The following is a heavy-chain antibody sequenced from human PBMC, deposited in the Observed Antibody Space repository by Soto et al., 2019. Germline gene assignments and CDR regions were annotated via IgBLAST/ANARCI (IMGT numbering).Heavy chain of an antibody. J-gene: IGHJ4*02. D-gene: IGHD5-18*01. CDR3: AKEGYSYDPYYFDY. Sequence: SLKISCAASGFIFSSYGMHWVRQAPGKGLEWVAVISYDGSNKYYADSVKGRFTISRDNSKNTLYLQMNSLRAEDTAVYYCAKEGYSYDPYYFDYWGQGTLVTVSS. V-gene: IGHV3-30*18. CDR2: ISYDGSNK. CDR1: GFIFSSYG.